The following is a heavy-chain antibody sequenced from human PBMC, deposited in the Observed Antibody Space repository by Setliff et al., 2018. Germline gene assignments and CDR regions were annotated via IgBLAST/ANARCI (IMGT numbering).Heavy chain of an antibody. CDR1: GFTFKNNG. CDR2: INWDGRSI. Sequence: GGSLRLSCAASGFTFKNNGMNWVRQAPGKGLEWVSGINWDGRSIGYADSVKGRFTISRDNAKNSLYRQINSLRVEDTALYHCVRLGTVAAGDWGQGTLVTVSS. CDR3: VRLGTVAAGD. D-gene: IGHD6-19*01. J-gene: IGHJ4*02. V-gene: IGHV3-20*01.